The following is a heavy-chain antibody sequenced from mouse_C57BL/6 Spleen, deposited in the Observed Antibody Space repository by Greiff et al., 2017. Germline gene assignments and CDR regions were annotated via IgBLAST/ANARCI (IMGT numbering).Heavy chain of an antibody. Sequence: VQLQQSGAELVKPGASVKLSCKASGYTFTSYWMHWVKQRPGQGLEWIGYINPSSGYTKYNQKFKDKATLTANKSSSTAYMQLSSLTYEDSAVYYCARISISAVVVPDYWGQGTTLTVSS. V-gene: IGHV1-7*01. CDR1: GYTFTSYW. CDR2: INPSSGYT. D-gene: IGHD1-1*01. CDR3: ARISISAVVVPDY. J-gene: IGHJ2*01.